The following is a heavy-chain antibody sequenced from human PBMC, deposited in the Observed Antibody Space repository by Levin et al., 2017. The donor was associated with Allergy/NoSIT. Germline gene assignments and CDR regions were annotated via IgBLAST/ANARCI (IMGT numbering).Heavy chain of an antibody. Sequence: PGESLKISCVASEFNVASNYMSWVRQAPGKGLEWLSVLYSGGSSYLADSVKGRFSVSSDDSKNTLYLQMNSLRAEDTAVYFCARVRGWQYYDSWGQGTLVTVSS. CDR2: LYSGGSS. CDR3: ARVRGWQYYDS. V-gene: IGHV3-53*01. J-gene: IGHJ4*02. CDR1: EFNVASNY. D-gene: IGHD6-19*01.